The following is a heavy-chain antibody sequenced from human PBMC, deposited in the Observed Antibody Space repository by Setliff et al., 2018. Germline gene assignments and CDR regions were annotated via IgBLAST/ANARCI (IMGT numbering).Heavy chain of an antibody. CDR1: GGSFSDSY. Sequence: SETLSLTCAVYGGSFSDSYWSWVRQPPGKGLEWIGESSHGGRSNYNPSLKSRLSMSLDTSGRQISLKLSSVTAADTAVYYCARHHYNFWNVERGDLSDAFDVWSQGIVVTVS. CDR2: SSHGGRS. V-gene: IGHV4-34*01. CDR3: ARHHYNFWNVERGDLSDAFDV. D-gene: IGHD3-3*01. J-gene: IGHJ3*01.